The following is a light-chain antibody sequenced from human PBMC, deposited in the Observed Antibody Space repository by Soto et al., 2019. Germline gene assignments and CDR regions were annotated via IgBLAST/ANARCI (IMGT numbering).Light chain of an antibody. CDR3: QQYGSSPLIT. Sequence: EIVLTQSPGTLSLSPGQRATLYCRASQRLSASDIAWYQQKPGQAPKFLIYGVSSRATGIPDRFSGSGSGTDFTLTISRLEPEDFAVYHCQQYGSSPLITFGQGTRL. V-gene: IGKV3-20*01. J-gene: IGKJ5*01. CDR1: QRLSASD. CDR2: GVS.